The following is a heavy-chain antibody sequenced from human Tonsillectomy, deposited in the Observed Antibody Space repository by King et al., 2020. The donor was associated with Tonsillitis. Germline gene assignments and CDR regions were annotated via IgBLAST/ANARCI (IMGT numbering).Heavy chain of an antibody. CDR2: INAGNGDT. D-gene: IGHD2-2*01. Sequence: QLVQSGAEVKKPGASVKVSCKASGYTFTSYAIHWVRQAPGQRLEWMGWINAGNGDTRYSQTLQGRVTITRDTSATTAYMELSSLRSQDTAVYYCAFGSSNSGFDYWGQGTLVTVSS. V-gene: IGHV1-3*01. CDR3: AFGSSNSGFDY. J-gene: IGHJ4*02. CDR1: GYTFTSYA.